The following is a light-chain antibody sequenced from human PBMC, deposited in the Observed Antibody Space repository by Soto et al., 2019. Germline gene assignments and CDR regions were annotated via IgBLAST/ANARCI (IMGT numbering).Light chain of an antibody. Sequence: EIVLTQSPDTLSLSPGERATLSCRASQSVSSNYLAWYQQKPGQVPRLLIYGASTRVAGIPDRFSGSGSGTDFTLTISGLEPEDFAVYFCHQYAASPWTFGPGTKVAIK. CDR3: HQYAASPWT. V-gene: IGKV3-20*01. CDR2: GAS. J-gene: IGKJ1*01. CDR1: QSVSSNY.